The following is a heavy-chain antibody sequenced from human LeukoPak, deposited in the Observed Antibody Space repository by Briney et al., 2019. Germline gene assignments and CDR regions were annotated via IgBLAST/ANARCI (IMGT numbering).Heavy chain of an antibody. CDR2: ISPNSGGT. CDR1: GYTFSGYY. Sequence: ASVKVSCKASGYTFSGYYMHWVRQAPGQGLEWMAWISPNSGGTNYVQKFQGRVTVTRDTSISTDYMEISGLTSDDTALYYCAREPSGSGGYDYWGQGTLVTVSS. D-gene: IGHD3-10*01. J-gene: IGHJ4*02. CDR3: AREPSGSGGYDY. V-gene: IGHV1-2*02.